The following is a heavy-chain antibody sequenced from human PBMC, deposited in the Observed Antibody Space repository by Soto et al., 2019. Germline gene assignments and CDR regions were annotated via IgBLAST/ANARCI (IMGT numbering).Heavy chain of an antibody. V-gene: IGHV4-4*02. J-gene: IGHJ4*02. D-gene: IGHD6-19*01. CDR3: ARSFGWYAIDY. CDR2: ISHSGSV. CDR1: GGSISSSHF. Sequence: QVLLQESGPGLVQPSGTLSLSCAVSGGSISSSHFWGWVRQPPGKGLEWVGDISHSGSVNYNPSLKSRVTISIDKSTHQFSLKLNSVTAADTAVYYCARSFGWYAIDYWGQGTLVIVSS.